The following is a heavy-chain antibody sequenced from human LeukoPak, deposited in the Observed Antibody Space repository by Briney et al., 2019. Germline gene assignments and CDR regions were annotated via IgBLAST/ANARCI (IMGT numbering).Heavy chain of an antibody. D-gene: IGHD3-22*01. V-gene: IGHV3-53*01. CDR2: IYSGGST. J-gene: IGHJ4*02. Sequence: GXSLRLSCAASGFTVSSNYMSWVRQAPGKGLEWVSVIYSGGSTYYADSVKGRFTISRDNSKNTLYLQMNSLRAEDTAVYYCARAGYYDSSGYYYWGQGTLVTVSS. CDR3: ARAGYYDSSGYYY. CDR1: GFTVSSNY.